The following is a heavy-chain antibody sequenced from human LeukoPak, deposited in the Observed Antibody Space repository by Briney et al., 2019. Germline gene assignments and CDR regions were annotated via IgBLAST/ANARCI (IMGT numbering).Heavy chain of an antibody. CDR3: ARAGGPPTAMGFDP. D-gene: IGHD2-2*01. Sequence: GGSLRLSCAASGFTFSNSWMHWVRQTPGKGPVWVSCINTDGNIMRYADSGKGRFTISRDNAKNTLYLQMNSLRVEDTAVYYCARAGGPPTAMGFDPWGQGSLVSVST. J-gene: IGHJ5*02. V-gene: IGHV3-74*01. CDR2: INTDGNIM. CDR1: GFTFSNSW.